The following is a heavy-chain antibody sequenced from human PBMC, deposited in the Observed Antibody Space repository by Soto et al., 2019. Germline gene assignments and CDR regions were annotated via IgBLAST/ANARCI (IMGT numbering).Heavy chain of an antibody. CDR1: GYSVSSSDYY. J-gene: IGHJ6*02. Sequence: PSETLSLTCSVSGYSVSSSDYYWAWIRQPRGKGLEWIGSMFYSGLTYYNPSLKSRVTLSVDTSKNQFSVRLNSVTAADTAVYYCAPLSVSLSGPYGIHVWGQGTTVTVSS. V-gene: IGHV4-39*01. D-gene: IGHD2-15*01. CDR3: APLSVSLSGPYGIHV. CDR2: MFYSGLT.